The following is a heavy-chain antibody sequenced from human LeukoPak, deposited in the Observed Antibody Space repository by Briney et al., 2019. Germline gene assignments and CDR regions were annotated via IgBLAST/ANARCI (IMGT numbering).Heavy chain of an antibody. CDR3: ARDNPSSGLDP. CDR1: GYTFNNYA. J-gene: IGHJ5*02. CDR2: INTNTGNP. Sequence: ASVKVSCKASGYTFNNYAINWVRQAPGQGLEWMGWINTNTGNPTYAQGFTGRFVFSLDTSVSTAYLQISSLKAEDTAVYYCARDNPSSGLDPWGQGTLVTVSS. V-gene: IGHV7-4-1*02. D-gene: IGHD1-14*01.